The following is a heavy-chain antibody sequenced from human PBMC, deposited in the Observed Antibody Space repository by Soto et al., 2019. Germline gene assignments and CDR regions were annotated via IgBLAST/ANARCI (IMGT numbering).Heavy chain of an antibody. CDR1: GFTFSSYA. CDR3: AKDRLRAWEHTYYFDY. J-gene: IGHJ4*02. V-gene: IGHV3-23*01. CDR2: ISGSGGST. Sequence: PGGSLSLSCAASGFTFSSYAMSWVRQAPGKGLEWVSAISGSGGSTYYADAVKGGFTISRDNSKNTLYLQMNSLRAEDTAVYYCAKDRLRAWEHTYYFDYWGQGTLVTVSS. D-gene: IGHD1-26*01.